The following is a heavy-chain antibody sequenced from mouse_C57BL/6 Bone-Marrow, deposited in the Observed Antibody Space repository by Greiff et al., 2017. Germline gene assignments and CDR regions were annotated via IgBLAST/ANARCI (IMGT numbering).Heavy chain of an antibody. CDR1: GYTFTSYG. J-gene: IGHJ4*01. CDR3: ANMYYYGSFYYYAMDY. D-gene: IGHD1-1*01. CDR2: IYPRSGNT. Sequence: QVQLQQSGAELARPGASVKLSCKASGYTFTSYGISWVKQRTGQGLEWIGEIYPRSGNTYYNEKFKGKATLTADKSSSTAYMALRSLTSEDSAVYFCANMYYYGSFYYYAMDYWGQGTSVTVSS. V-gene: IGHV1-81*01.